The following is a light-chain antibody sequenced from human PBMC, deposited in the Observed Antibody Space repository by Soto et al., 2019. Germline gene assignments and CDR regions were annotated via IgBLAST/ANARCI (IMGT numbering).Light chain of an antibody. V-gene: IGKV3-20*01. CDR3: QQYGSRPPI. CDR1: QSVSKNL. J-gene: IGKJ4*01. Sequence: EIVLTQSPGTLSLSPGERATLSCRASQSVSKNLLAWYQLKPGQAPRFLISGASNRATGIPDRFSGSGSGTDFSPSFDRLEPEGFAVYFCQQYGSRPPIFGGGTKVAIK. CDR2: GAS.